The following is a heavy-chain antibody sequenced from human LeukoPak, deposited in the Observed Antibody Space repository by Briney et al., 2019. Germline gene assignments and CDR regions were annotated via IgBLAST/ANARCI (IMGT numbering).Heavy chain of an antibody. V-gene: IGHV3-23*01. Sequence: GGSLRLSCAASGFSFSSYAMIWVRQAPGKGLEWVSIISGGGDSTYYADSVKGRFTISRDNSENTVVLQMNSLRAEDTAVYYCARALTGFIPGNWGQGTLVTVSS. CDR1: GFSFSSYA. D-gene: IGHD3-9*01. CDR2: ISGGGDST. J-gene: IGHJ4*02. CDR3: ARALTGFIPGN.